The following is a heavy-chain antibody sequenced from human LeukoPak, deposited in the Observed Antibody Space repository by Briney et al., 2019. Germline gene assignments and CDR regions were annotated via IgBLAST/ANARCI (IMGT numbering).Heavy chain of an antibody. D-gene: IGHD2/OR15-2a*01. V-gene: IGHV1-3*01. Sequence: ASVKVSCKASGYTFTSYAMHWVRQAPGQRLEWMGWINAGNGNTKYSQKFQGRVTITRDTSASTAYLELSSLTSEDTAVYYCARDRRGYYYYYGMDVWGQGTTVTVSS. CDR3: ARDRRGYYYYYGMDV. CDR1: GYTFTSYA. CDR2: INAGNGNT. J-gene: IGHJ6*02.